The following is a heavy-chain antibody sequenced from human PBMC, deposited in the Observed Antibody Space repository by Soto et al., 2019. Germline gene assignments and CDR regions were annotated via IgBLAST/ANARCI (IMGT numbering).Heavy chain of an antibody. D-gene: IGHD6-13*01. CDR3: AKGAAAGPLWYFDY. V-gene: IGHV3-23*01. J-gene: IGHJ4*02. Sequence: GGSLRLSCAASGFTFSSYAMSWVRQAPGKGLEWVSAISGRGGSTYYADSVKGRFTISRDNSKNTLYLKMNSLRAEVTAVYYCAKGAAAGPLWYFDYWGQGTLVTVSS. CDR2: ISGRGGST. CDR1: GFTFSSYA.